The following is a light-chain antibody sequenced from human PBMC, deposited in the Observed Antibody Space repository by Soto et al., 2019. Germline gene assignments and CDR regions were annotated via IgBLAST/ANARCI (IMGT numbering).Light chain of an antibody. CDR2: AAS. Sequence: IQLTQSPSSLSASLGDRFTITCRASQGISSYLAWYQQKPGKAPKLLIYAASTLQSGVPSRFSGSGSGTEFTLTISSLQPDDFATYYCQHYNSYSEAFGQGTKVDI. V-gene: IGKV1-9*01. CDR1: QGISSY. J-gene: IGKJ1*01. CDR3: QHYNSYSEA.